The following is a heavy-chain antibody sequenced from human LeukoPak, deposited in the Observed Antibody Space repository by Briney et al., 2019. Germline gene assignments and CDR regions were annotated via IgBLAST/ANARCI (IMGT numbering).Heavy chain of an antibody. D-gene: IGHD6-19*01. J-gene: IGHJ4*02. CDR2: INYSGST. CDR3: AGGRQWLSFDN. CDR1: IDSMFGYF. Sequence: SETLPLTCTVSIDSMFGYFWSWIRQPPGKGLEWIGYINYSGSTNYNPSLKSRVTISLDTSKNNFSLKLNSVTAADTAVYYCAGGRQWLSFDNWGQGILVTVSS. V-gene: IGHV4-59*01.